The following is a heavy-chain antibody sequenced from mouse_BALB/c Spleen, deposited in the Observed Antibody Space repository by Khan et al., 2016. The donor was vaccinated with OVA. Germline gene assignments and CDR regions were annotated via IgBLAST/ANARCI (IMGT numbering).Heavy chain of an antibody. V-gene: IGHV1-69*02. CDR3: ARGGVDGSSFAY. CDR1: GYTFTNYW. CDR2: IYPSDSYT. Sequence: QVQLQQPGTELVRPGASVKLSCKASGYTFTNYWINWVRQRPGQGLEWIGNIYPSDSYTNYNQKFKDKATLTVDKSSSTAFMQLSTPPTEDSAVYDGARGGVDGSSFAYWGQGTLGTVSA. J-gene: IGHJ3*01. D-gene: IGHD2-3*01.